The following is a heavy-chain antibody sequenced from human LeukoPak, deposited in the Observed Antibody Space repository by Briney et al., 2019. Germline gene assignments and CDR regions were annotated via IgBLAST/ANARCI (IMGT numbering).Heavy chain of an antibody. CDR3: AREDNGAFDI. CDR1: EFTVSSNY. Sequence: GGSLRLSCAASEFTVSSNYMNWVRQAPGKRLEWVSVIYCGGTTYYADSVKGRFTISRDNSKNTVYLQTNSLRGEDTAVYYCAREDNGAFDIWGQGTMVTVSS. CDR2: IYCGGTT. J-gene: IGHJ3*02. V-gene: IGHV3-53*01. D-gene: IGHD1-1*01.